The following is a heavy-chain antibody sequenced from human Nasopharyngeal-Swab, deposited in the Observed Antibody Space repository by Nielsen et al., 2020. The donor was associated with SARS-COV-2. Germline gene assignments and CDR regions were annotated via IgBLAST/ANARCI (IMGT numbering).Heavy chain of an antibody. Sequence: ASVKVSCKVSGYTLTELSMHWVRQAPGKGLEWMGGFDPEDGETIYAQKFQGRVTITADKSTSTAYMELSSLRSEDTAVYYCARSFWGSSTSWVGYGMDVWGQGTTVTVSS. D-gene: IGHD2-2*01. CDR3: ARSFWGSSTSWVGYGMDV. J-gene: IGHJ6*02. CDR1: GYTLTELS. CDR2: FDPEDGET. V-gene: IGHV1-24*01.